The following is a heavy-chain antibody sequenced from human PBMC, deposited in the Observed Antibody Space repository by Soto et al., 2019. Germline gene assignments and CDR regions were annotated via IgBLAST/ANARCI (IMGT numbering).Heavy chain of an antibody. Sequence: GGSLRLSCAASGFTFDDYAMHWVRQAPGKGLEWVSGISWNSGSIGYADSVKGRFTISRDNAKNSLYLQMNSLRAEDTALYYCAKDLSSGPFDYWGQGTLVTVPS. CDR3: AKDLSSGPFDY. V-gene: IGHV3-9*01. J-gene: IGHJ4*02. D-gene: IGHD6-19*01. CDR1: GFTFDDYA. CDR2: ISWNSGSI.